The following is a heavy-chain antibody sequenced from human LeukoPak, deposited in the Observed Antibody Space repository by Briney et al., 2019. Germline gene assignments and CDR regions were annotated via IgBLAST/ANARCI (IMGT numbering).Heavy chain of an antibody. CDR2: ISGSGGST. V-gene: IGHV3-23*01. J-gene: IGHJ4*02. CDR3: AKAGSGWYLDY. CDR1: GGTFSSYA. Sequence: SCKASGGTFSSYAMSWVRQAPGKGLEWVSAISGSGGSTYYADSVKGRFTISRDNSKNTLYLQMNSLRAEDTAVYYCAKAGSGWYLDYWGQGTLVTVSS. D-gene: IGHD6-19*01.